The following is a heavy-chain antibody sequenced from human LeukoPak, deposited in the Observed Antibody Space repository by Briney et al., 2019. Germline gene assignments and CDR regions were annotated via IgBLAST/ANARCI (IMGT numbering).Heavy chain of an antibody. V-gene: IGHV3-23*01. CDR3: AKASEMATIGFRALHYFDY. D-gene: IGHD5-24*01. CDR1: GFTFSSYA. CDR2: ISGSGGST. Sequence: GGSLRLSCAASGFTFSSYAMSWVRQAPGKGLEWVSAISGSGGSTYYADSVKGRFTISGDNSKNTLYLQMNSLRAEDTAVYYCAKASEMATIGFRALHYFDYWGQGTLVTVSS. J-gene: IGHJ4*02.